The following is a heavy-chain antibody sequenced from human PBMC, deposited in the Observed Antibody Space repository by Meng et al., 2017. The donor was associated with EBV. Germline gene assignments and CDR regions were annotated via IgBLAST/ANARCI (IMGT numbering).Heavy chain of an antibody. CDR3: ARVSFYDYWSGYSFNWFDP. Sequence: QLQLYQSGPGLVKPSXXLSPTXXVAGDSISSRSYYWGWVRQSPGKGLEWIGNVYYSGNSYYNPSLKSRVTISVDTSKNQFYLKLISVTAADTAVYFCARVSFYDYWSGYSFNWFDPGGQGTLVTVSS. CDR2: VYYSGNS. J-gene: IGHJ5*02. CDR1: GDSISSRSYY. D-gene: IGHD3-3*01. V-gene: IGHV4-39*01.